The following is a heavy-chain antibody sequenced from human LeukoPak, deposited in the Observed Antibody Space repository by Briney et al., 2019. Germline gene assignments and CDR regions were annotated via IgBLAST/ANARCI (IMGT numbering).Heavy chain of an antibody. V-gene: IGHV4-39*07. D-gene: IGHD2-15*01. Sequence: SETLSLTCTVSGGSISTNNYYWGWIRQPPGKGLEWIGTIYYTGITYYNPSLKSRVTISVDTSKNQFSLKLSSVTAADTAVYYCAREDIVVVVAARRKNWFDPWGQGTLVTVSS. J-gene: IGHJ5*02. CDR2: IYYTGIT. CDR1: GGSISTNNYY. CDR3: AREDIVVVVAARRKNWFDP.